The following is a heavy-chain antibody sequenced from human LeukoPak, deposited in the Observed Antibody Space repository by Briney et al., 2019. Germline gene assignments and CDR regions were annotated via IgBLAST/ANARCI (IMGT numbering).Heavy chain of an antibody. CDR1: GFTFSSYA. J-gene: IGHJ4*02. CDR2: ISGSGGRT. CDR3: ATPPTVTRNY. V-gene: IGHV3-23*01. Sequence: GGSLRLSCAASGFTFSSYAMSWVRQAPGKGLEWVSSISGSGGRTYHADSVKGRFTISRDNSKNTLYLQMNSLRAEDTAVYYCATPPTVTRNYWGQGILVTVSP. D-gene: IGHD4-17*01.